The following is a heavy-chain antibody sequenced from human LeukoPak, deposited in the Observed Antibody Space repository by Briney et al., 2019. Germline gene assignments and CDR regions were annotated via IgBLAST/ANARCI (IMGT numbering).Heavy chain of an antibody. V-gene: IGHV3-7*01. CDR2: IKQDGSEK. Sequence: GGSLRLSCAASGFSFSSYWMSWVRQAPGKGLEWVANIKQDGSEKYYVDSVKGRFTISRDNAKNSLHLQMNSLRAEDTAVYYCARDGPSRYCSGGSCAVDCWGQGTLVTVSS. D-gene: IGHD2-15*01. CDR1: GFSFSSYW. CDR3: ARDGPSRYCSGGSCAVDC. J-gene: IGHJ4*02.